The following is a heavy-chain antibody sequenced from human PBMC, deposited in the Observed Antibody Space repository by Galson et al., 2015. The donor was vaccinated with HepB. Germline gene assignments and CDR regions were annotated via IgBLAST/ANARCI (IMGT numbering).Heavy chain of an antibody. CDR2: IIGYDNTT. D-gene: IGHD3-16*01. J-gene: IGHJ4*02. CDR3: VKGAWADY. V-gene: IGHV3-23*01. Sequence: SLRLSCAASGFTFSTFDMTWVRQAPGKGLEWVSTIIGYDNTTYYADSVRGRFTISKDKSKNTLYLQMNSLRVEDTALYYFVKGAWADYWGQGTLVTVSS. CDR1: GFTFSTFD.